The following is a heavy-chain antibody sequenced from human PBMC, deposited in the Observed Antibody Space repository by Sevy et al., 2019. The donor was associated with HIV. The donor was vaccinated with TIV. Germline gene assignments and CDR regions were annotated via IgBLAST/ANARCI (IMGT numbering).Heavy chain of an antibody. Sequence: GGYLRLSCVASGFTFSSNGIHCVRQAPGKGLEWVALISHDGSNKYYADSVKGRFTISRDNSKNTLYLQMNSLRSEDTTVYYCAKDLSSIWRGRSLWDCWGQGTTVTVSS. CDR3: AKDLSSIWRGRSLWDC. CDR2: ISHDGSNK. J-gene: IGHJ4*02. D-gene: IGHD3-3*01. CDR1: GFTFSSNG. V-gene: IGHV3-30*18.